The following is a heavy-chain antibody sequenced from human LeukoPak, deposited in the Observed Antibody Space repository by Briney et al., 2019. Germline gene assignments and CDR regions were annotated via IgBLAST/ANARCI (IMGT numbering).Heavy chain of an antibody. J-gene: IGHJ6*03. CDR1: GFTFGSSA. CDR3: AKGPRGGYDSSGYYYYYYYMDV. V-gene: IGHV3-23*01. CDR2: FSRSGPDT. D-gene: IGHD3-22*01. Sequence: GGSLRLSCAASGFTFGSSAMSWVRQAPGKGPEWVSTFSRSGPDTYYADSVKGRFTIFRDNSKNTLYLQMNSLRAEDTAVYYCAKGPRGGYDSSGYYYYYYYMDVWGKGTTVTVSS.